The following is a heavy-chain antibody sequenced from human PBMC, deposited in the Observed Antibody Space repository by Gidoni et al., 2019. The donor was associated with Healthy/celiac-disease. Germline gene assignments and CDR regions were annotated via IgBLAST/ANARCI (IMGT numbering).Heavy chain of an antibody. Sequence: EVQLVASGGGLLQPGRSLRPSCAASGFTVSSNYMSWVRQAPGKGLEWVAVIYSGGSTYYADSVKGRFTISRDNSKNTLYLQMNSLRAEDTAVYYCARDSSSAVFDYWGQGTLVTVSS. J-gene: IGHJ4*02. CDR1: GFTVSSNY. V-gene: IGHV3-66*01. CDR2: IYSGGST. CDR3: ARDSSSAVFDY. D-gene: IGHD6-25*01.